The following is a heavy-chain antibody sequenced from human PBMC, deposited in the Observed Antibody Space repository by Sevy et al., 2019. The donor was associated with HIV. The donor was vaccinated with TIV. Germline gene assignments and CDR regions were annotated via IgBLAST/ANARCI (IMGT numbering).Heavy chain of an antibody. D-gene: IGHD6-13*01. Sequence: GGSLRLSCAASGFTFSDHYMEWVRQAPGKGLEWFCRTRNKADSYTTEYAASVEGRFTNSRDDSKNSLYLQMNSLKTEDTAVYYCATHAGIAAAGRVFDYWGQGTLVTVSS. CDR3: ATHAGIAAAGRVFDY. J-gene: IGHJ4*02. V-gene: IGHV3-72*01. CDR1: GFTFSDHY. CDR2: TRNKADSYTT.